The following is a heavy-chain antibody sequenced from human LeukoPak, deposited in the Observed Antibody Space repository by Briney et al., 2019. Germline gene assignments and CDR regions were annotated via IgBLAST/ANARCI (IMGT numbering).Heavy chain of an antibody. V-gene: IGHV3-21*01. Sequence: GGSLRLSCAASGFTFSSYSMNWVRQAPGKGLEWVSSISSSSSYIYYADSVKGRFTFSRDNAKNSLYLQMNSLRAEDTAVYYCATGYSSSWYLDYFDYWGQGTLVTVSS. J-gene: IGHJ4*02. CDR2: ISSSSSYI. CDR3: ATGYSSSWYLDYFDY. CDR1: GFTFSSYS. D-gene: IGHD6-13*01.